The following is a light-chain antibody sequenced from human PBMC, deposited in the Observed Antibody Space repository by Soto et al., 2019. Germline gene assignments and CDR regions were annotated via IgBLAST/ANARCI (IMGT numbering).Light chain of an antibody. V-gene: IGKV3-15*01. Sequence: EIVMTQSPATLSVSPGERATLSCRASQSVSSNLAWYQQKPGQAPRLLIYGASTRAAGIPARFSGSGSGTEFTLTISSLQSEDFAIYYCQQYGSSPPTFGQGTKVDI. CDR2: GAS. CDR3: QQYGSSPPT. J-gene: IGKJ1*01. CDR1: QSVSSN.